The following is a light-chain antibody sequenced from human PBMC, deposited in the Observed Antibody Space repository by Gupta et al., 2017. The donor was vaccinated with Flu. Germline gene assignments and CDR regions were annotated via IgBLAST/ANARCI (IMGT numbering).Light chain of an antibody. V-gene: IGKV1-5*03. Sequence: DIQMTQSPSTLSASVGDRATITCRASQSINVWLAWFQKKPGEAPKSLIYKASNLESGVPSRFSGSGSGTEFSLTISRLQPDDFATYYCQQYKSNPWTFGQGTKVEIK. CDR1: QSINVW. CDR2: KAS. J-gene: IGKJ1*01. CDR3: QQYKSNPWT.